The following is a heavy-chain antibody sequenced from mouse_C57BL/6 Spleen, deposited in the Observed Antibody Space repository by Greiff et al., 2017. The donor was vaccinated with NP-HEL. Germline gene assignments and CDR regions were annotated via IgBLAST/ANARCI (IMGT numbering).Heavy chain of an antibody. Sequence: VQLKQSGPELVKPGASVKISCKASGYSFTGYYMNWVKQSPEKSLEWIGEINPSTGGTTYNQKFKAKATLTVDNSSSTAYMQLKSLTSEDSAVYYCARSGGHWFAYWGQGTLVTVSA. CDR2: INPSTGGT. J-gene: IGHJ3*01. CDR1: GYSFTGYY. CDR3: ARSGGHWFAY. V-gene: IGHV1-42*01. D-gene: IGHD1-1*02.